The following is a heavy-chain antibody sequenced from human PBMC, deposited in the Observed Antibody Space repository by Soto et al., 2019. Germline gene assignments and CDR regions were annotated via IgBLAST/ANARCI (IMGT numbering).Heavy chain of an antibody. CDR2: ISPYSGNT. Sequence: QILLVQSGAEVKKPGASVKVSCKASGYTFTNYDIGWVRQAPGQGLEWMGWISPYSGNTRYAQKLQGRVTMTTDTSTTTAYMEVRSMRSDDTAVFYCVRFASSGWYTGGYWGQGTLVTVSS. V-gene: IGHV1-18*01. D-gene: IGHD6-19*01. J-gene: IGHJ4*02. CDR1: GYTFTNYD. CDR3: VRFASSGWYTGGY.